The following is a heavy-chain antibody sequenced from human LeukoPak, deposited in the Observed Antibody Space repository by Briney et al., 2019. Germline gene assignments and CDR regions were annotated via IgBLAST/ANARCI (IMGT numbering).Heavy chain of an antibody. J-gene: IGHJ6*03. CDR1: GGTFSSYA. CDR3: ARVWLGCSSTSCYQVIRDYYYYYMDV. CDR2: IIPIFGTA. V-gene: IGHV1-69*05. Sequence: SVKVSCKASGGTFSSYAISWVRQAPGQGLEWMGGIIPIFGTANYAQKFQGRVTITTDESTSTAYMELSSLRSEDTAVYYCARVWLGCSSTSCYQVIRDYYYYYMDVWGKGTTVTVSS. D-gene: IGHD2-2*01.